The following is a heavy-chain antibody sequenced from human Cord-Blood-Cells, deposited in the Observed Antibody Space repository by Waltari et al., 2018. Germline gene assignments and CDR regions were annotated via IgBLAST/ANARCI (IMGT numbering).Heavy chain of an antibody. J-gene: IGHJ4*02. D-gene: IGHD1-1*01. CDR3: ARTLELPYYFDY. Sequence: QVQLVQSGAEVKKPGASVKVSCKASGYTFTSYDINWARQATGQGLEWMGWMNPNSGNTGYAQKFQGRVTMTRNTSISTAYMELSSLRSEDTAVYYCARTLELPYYFDYWGQGTLVTVSS. CDR2: MNPNSGNT. CDR1: GYTFTSYD. V-gene: IGHV1-8*01.